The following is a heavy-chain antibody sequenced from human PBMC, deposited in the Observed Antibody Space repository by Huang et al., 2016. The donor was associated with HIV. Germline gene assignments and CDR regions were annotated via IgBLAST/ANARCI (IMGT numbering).Heavy chain of an antibody. J-gene: IGHJ4*02. CDR2: IHYDGSNR. Sequence: QVQLVESGGGVVQPGGSLRLSCAASGFTFSSYGMHWVRPEPGKGLEGVAVIHYDGSNRYYADSVKGRFTISRDNSKNTLYLQMNSLRAEDTAVYFCAKFGSSGYLPRYSFDYWGQGTLVTVSS. CDR1: GFTFSSYG. CDR3: AKFGSSGYLPRYSFDY. V-gene: IGHV3-30*02. D-gene: IGHD3-22*01.